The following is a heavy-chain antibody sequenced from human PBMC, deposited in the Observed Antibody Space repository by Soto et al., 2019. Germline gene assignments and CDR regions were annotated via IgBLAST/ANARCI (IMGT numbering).Heavy chain of an antibody. V-gene: IGHV3-30*18. J-gene: IGHJ4*02. CDR2: ISYDGSDK. Sequence: QVQLVESGGGVVQPGRSLRLSCAASGFTFSSYAMHWVRQAPGKGLEWVALISYDGSDKYYAGSVRGRFTISRDNSKNTLYLQMNSLRAEDTAVYYCAKSPSHCISTYCYFGYWGQGTLVTVSS. D-gene: IGHD2-2*01. CDR3: AKSPSHCISTYCYFGY. CDR1: GFTFSSYA.